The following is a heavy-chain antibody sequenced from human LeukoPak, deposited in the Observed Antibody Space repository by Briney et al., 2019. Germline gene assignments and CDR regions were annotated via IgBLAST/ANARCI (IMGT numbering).Heavy chain of an antibody. CDR3: VKDTPTTGYHLDS. D-gene: IGHD1-1*01. Sequence: GGSLRLSCAASGFTFSSCGMHWVRQAPGKGLEWVAFIRSDGSDKSYADSVKGRFTISRDNSENKLYLQINSLRVEDTAVYYCVKDTPTTGYHLDSWGQGTLVTVSS. CDR1: GFTFSSCG. CDR2: IRSDGSDK. J-gene: IGHJ4*02. V-gene: IGHV3-30*02.